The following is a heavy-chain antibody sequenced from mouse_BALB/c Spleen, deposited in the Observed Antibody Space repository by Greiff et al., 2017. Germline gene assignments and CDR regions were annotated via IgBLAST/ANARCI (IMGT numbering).Heavy chain of an antibody. Sequence: DVQLVESGAELVKPGASVKLSCTASGFNIKDTYMHLVKQRPEQGLEWIGRIDPANGNTKYDPKFQGKATITAYTSSNTAYLQLSSLTSEDTAVYYCARDDGYYAGFAYWGQGTLVTVSA. CDR1: GFNIKDTY. J-gene: IGHJ3*01. V-gene: IGHV14-3*02. CDR3: ARDDGYYAGFAY. CDR2: IDPANGNT. D-gene: IGHD2-3*01.